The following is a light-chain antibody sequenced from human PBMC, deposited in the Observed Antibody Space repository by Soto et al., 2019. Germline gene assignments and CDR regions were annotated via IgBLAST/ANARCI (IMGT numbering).Light chain of an antibody. V-gene: IGKV1-39*01. CDR2: ASS. Sequence: DVLMTQSPSSLSASVGDSVTITCRSSQTVKTYLNWYQHKPGKAPQLLIYASSRLQTGVASMFSGSGSGTYFSLTISSLQPEDFATYYCQQTSTTPGTFGQGTKVEIK. CDR3: QQTSTTPGT. CDR1: QTVKTY. J-gene: IGKJ1*01.